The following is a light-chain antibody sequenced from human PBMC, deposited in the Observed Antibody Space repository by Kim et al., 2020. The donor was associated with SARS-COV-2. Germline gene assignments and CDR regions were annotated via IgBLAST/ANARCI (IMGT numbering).Light chain of an antibody. Sequence: SPEGRATLSCRASQSGTNKYLGWQQPRPGQAPRLLIYEASRRVPGIPDRFSGSGSGTDFTLTISRLEPEDFAVYYCQYYSSSPRTFGQGTKVDIK. CDR2: EAS. CDR1: QSGTNKY. V-gene: IGKV3-20*01. J-gene: IGKJ1*01. CDR3: QYYSSSPRT.